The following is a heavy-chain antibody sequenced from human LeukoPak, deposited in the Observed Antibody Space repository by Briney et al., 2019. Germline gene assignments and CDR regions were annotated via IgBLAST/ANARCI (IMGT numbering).Heavy chain of an antibody. D-gene: IGHD2-2*01. CDR3: AHSGILGYCSSTSCINWFDP. CDR2: IYWNDDK. CDR1: GFSLSTSGVG. J-gene: IGHJ5*02. Sequence: SGPTLVNPTQTLTLTCTFSGFSLSTSGVGVGWIRQPPGKALEWLAPIYWNDDKGYSPSLKSRLTITKDTSKNQVVLTMTNMDPVDTATYYCAHSGILGYCSSTSCINWFDPWGQGTLVTVSS. V-gene: IGHV2-5*01.